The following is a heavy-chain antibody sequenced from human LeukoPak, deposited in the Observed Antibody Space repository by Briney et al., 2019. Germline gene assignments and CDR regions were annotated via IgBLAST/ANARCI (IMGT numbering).Heavy chain of an antibody. D-gene: IGHD5-12*01. Sequence: PSETLSLTCAVYGGSFSGYYWSWIRQPPGKGLEWIGYIYYSGSTNYNPSLKSRVTISVDTSKNQFSLKLSSVTAADTAVYYCARGPYSGYDYRFDYWGQGTLVTVSS. CDR1: GGSFSGYY. J-gene: IGHJ4*02. CDR3: ARGPYSGYDYRFDY. CDR2: IYYSGST. V-gene: IGHV4-59*01.